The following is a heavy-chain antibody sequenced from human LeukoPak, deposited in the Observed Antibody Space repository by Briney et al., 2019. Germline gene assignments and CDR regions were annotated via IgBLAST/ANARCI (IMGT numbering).Heavy chain of an antibody. V-gene: IGHV4-61*01. CDR2: IYCSGST. J-gene: IGHJ4*02. Sequence: KPSETLSLTCTVSGCSVSSGSFYWSWLAPPPGKGLEWIGYIYCSGSTNYNPSLKSRATISVDTSKNQFPLKLSSVTAADTAVYYGARNGAMRYDSSGYYVDYWGQGTLVTVSS. CDR1: GCSVSSGSFY. D-gene: IGHD3-22*01. CDR3: ARNGAMRYDSSGYYVDY.